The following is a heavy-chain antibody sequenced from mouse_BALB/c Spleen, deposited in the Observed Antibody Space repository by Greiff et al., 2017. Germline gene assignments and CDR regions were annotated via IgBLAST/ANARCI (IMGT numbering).Heavy chain of an antibody. D-gene: IGHD1-1*01. CDR2: INSNGGST. CDR3: ARFITTIVAPRGFAY. CDR1: GFTFSSYG. Sequence: EVKLVESGGGLVQPGGSLKLSCAASGFTFSSYGMSWVRQTPDKRLELVATINSNGGSTYYPDSVKGRFTISRDNAKNTLYLQMSSLKSEDTAMYYCARFITTIVAPRGFAYWGQGTLVTVSA. V-gene: IGHV5-6-3*01. J-gene: IGHJ3*01.